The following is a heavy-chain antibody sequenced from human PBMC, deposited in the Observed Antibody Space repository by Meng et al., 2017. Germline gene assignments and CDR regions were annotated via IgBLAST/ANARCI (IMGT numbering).Heavy chain of an antibody. D-gene: IGHD6-25*01. V-gene: IGHV1-2*06. CDR3: ARDEDISAAGKLFGDY. J-gene: IGHJ4*02. CDR2: INPKSGDT. Sequence: QVQLEQSVGEVKKPGASVKVSCNPSGYNFPDYYIPWVRRAPGQGLEWMGRINPKSGDTHYAQKFQARVTMTGDTSISTAYMELSGLRSDDTAMYYCARDEDISAAGKLFGDYWGQGTLVTVSS. CDR1: GYNFPDYY.